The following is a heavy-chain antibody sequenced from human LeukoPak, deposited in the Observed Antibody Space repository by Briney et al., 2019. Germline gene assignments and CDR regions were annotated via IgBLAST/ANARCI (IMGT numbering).Heavy chain of an antibody. CDR1: GFTFSTYS. Sequence: PGGSLRLSCAASGFTFSTYSMNWVRQAPGKGLEWISYISSSSGTIHYADSVKGRFTISRDNAKSSLYLQMDSLRDDDTAVYYCARDGGREWELPLYYFDYWGQGTLVTVSS. V-gene: IGHV3-48*02. D-gene: IGHD1-26*01. J-gene: IGHJ4*02. CDR2: ISSSSGTI. CDR3: ARDGGREWELPLYYFDY.